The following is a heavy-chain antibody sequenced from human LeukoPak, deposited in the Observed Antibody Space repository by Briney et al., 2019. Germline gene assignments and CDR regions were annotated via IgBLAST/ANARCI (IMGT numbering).Heavy chain of an antibody. D-gene: IGHD5-18*01. J-gene: IGHJ3*02. V-gene: IGHV3-9*01. CDR2: ISWNSGSI. CDR3: AKDQGYSYGSGAFDI. CDR1: GFTFEDYA. Sequence: PGRSLRLSCAASGFTFEDYAMHWVRQAPGKGLEWVSGISWNSGSIGYADSVKGRFTISRDNAKNSLYLQMNSLRAEDTALYYCAKDQGYSYGSGAFDIWGQGTMVTVSS.